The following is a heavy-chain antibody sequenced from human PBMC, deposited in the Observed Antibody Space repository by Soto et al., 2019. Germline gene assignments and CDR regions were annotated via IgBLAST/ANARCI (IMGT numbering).Heavy chain of an antibody. Sequence: EVQLVESGGGLVQPGGSLRLSCAASGFTFSTYWMTWLRQAPGKGLEWVANIKNDGSVKNYLDSVEGRFTISRDNAKNTLYLQMDRLRAEDAAVYYCASDLSPNHSTYWVDAFDGWGPGTVVTVSS. CDR2: IKNDGSVK. V-gene: IGHV3-7*05. D-gene: IGHD2-8*02. CDR1: GFTFSTYW. J-gene: IGHJ3*01. CDR3: ASDLSPNHSTYWVDAFDG.